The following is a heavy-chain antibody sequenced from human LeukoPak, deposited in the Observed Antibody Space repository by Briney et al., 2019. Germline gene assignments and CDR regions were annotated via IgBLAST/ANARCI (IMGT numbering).Heavy chain of an antibody. CDR1: GGSISSGDYY. D-gene: IGHD2-15*01. CDR3: SSQRGVRYCNGGNCYSGALDY. V-gene: IGHV4-31*03. CDR2: TFYGGST. J-gene: IGHJ4*02. Sequence: SEPLSLTCSVSGGSISSGDYYWSWIRHHPGKGLEWIGYTFYGGSTYYNPSLKSRVSISIDTSQNQISLKLSSVTAADTAVYYCSSQRGVRYCNGGNCYSGALDYWGQGTLVTVSS.